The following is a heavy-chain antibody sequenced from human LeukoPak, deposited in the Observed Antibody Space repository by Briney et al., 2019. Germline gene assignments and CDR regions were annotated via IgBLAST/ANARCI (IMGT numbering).Heavy chain of an antibody. V-gene: IGHV3-30-3*01. J-gene: IGHJ4*02. CDR1: GFTFSSYA. CDR2: ISYDGSNK. CDR3: ARVQYFDY. Sequence: GRSLRLSCAASGFTFSSYAMHWVRQAPGKGLEWVAVISYDGSNKYYADSVKGRFTISRDNSKNTLYLQMNSLRAEDTAVYYCARVQYFDYWGQGTLVTVSS.